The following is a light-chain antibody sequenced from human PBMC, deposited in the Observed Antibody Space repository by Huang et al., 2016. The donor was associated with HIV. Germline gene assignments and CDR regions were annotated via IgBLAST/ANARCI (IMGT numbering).Light chain of an antibody. J-gene: IGKJ4*01. V-gene: IGKV3-11*01. Sequence: ETVLTQSPATLSVSLGERATLSCRASQNVSSYLALYQQKLGQAPRLLIYDASHRATGIPARFSGSGSGTDFSLTISSLEPEDFAVYYCQQRGFWPLTFGGGTKVDMK. CDR1: QNVSSY. CDR3: QQRGFWPLT. CDR2: DAS.